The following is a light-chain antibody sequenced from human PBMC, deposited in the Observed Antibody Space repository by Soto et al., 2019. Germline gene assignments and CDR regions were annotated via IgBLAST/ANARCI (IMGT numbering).Light chain of an antibody. Sequence: QSVLTQSPSVSGAPGQRVTISCTGSSSNIGADYDVHWYQQLPGTAPKLLIYGNTNRPSGVADRFSGSKSGTSASLAITGLQAEDEADYYCQSYDSSLSGLVFGGGTKLTVL. CDR3: QSYDSSLSGLV. CDR2: GNT. CDR1: SSNIGADYD. J-gene: IGLJ2*01. V-gene: IGLV1-40*01.